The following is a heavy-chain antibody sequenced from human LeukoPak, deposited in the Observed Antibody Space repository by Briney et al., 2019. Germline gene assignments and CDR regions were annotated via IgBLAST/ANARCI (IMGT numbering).Heavy chain of an antibody. V-gene: IGHV3-9*01. Sequence: GGSLRLSCAASGFTFDDYAMHWVRQAPGKGRECVSNISWNSVTIDYADSVKGRFTISRDNAKNSLYLQMNSLRAEDTAVYYCARDLGPIDYWGQGTLVTVSS. CDR2: ISWNSVTI. CDR1: GFTFDDYA. CDR3: ARDLGPIDY. J-gene: IGHJ4*02. D-gene: IGHD7-27*01.